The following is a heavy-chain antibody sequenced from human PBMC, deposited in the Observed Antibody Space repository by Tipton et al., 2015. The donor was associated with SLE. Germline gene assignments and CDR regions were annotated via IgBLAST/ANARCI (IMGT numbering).Heavy chain of an antibody. Sequence: SLRLSCAASGFTFDDYAMHWVRQAPGKGLEWVSGISWNSGSIGYADSVKGRFTISRDNAKNSLYLQMNSLRAEDTALYYCAKGMSGSSPYRPFDYWGQGTLVTVSS. D-gene: IGHD6-13*01. CDR1: GFTFDDYA. CDR3: AKGMSGSSPYRPFDY. CDR2: ISWNSGSI. J-gene: IGHJ4*02. V-gene: IGHV3-9*01.